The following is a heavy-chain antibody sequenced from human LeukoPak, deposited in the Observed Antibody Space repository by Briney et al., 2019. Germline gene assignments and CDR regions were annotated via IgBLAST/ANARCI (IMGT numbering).Heavy chain of an antibody. J-gene: IGHJ1*01. V-gene: IGHV3-30*18. CDR2: ISYDGSNK. CDR3: AKATYYYDSSNIQH. CDR1: GFTFSSYG. Sequence: PGRSLRLSCAASGFTFSSYGMHWVRQAPGKGLEWVAVISYDGSNKYYADSVKGRFTISRDKSKNTLYLQMNSLRAEDTAVYYCAKATYYYDSSNIQHWGQGTLVTVSS. D-gene: IGHD3-22*01.